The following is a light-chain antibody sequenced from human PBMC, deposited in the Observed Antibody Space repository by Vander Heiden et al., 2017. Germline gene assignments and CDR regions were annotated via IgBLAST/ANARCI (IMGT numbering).Light chain of an antibody. V-gene: IGLV3-9*01. Sequence: SYELTQPLSVSVALGQPARITCGGNDIGSKNVQWFQQKPGQAPVLIIYRDSNRPSGIPERFSGSNSGNTATLTISGAQAGDESDYYCHVWDSSTVIFGGGTKLTVL. J-gene: IGLJ2*01. CDR1: DIGSKN. CDR2: RDS. CDR3: HVWDSSTVI.